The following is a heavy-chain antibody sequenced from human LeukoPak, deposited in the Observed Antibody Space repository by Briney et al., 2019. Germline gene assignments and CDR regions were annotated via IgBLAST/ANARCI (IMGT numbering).Heavy chain of an antibody. CDR2: TNADSSTI. CDR1: GFTFSTYN. J-gene: IGHJ4*02. D-gene: IGHD3-22*01. V-gene: IGHV3-48*01. Sequence: GNLRLSCAASGFTFSTYNMNWVRQAPGKGLEWISYTNADSSTIRYADSVRGRFTTSRDNAKNSLYLQMNSLRAEDTAVYYCVRDNSRGQRLGVIYWGQGS. CDR3: VRDNSRGQRLGVIY.